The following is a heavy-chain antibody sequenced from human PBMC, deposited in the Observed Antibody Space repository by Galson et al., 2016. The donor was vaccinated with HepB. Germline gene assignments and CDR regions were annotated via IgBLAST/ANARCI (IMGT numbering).Heavy chain of an antibody. D-gene: IGHD5-12*01. V-gene: IGHV4-39*01. J-gene: IGHJ4*02. CDR3: ARWIPNYFDY. CDR1: GGSISSSGYY. CDR2: IHYSGST. Sequence: SETLSLTCTVSGGSISSSGYYWGWTRQPPGKGLEWIGNIHYSGSTYYNPSLKSRVTISVNKSKNQFFLKLSSVTAADTAVYYCARWIPNYFDYWGQGTLVTVSS.